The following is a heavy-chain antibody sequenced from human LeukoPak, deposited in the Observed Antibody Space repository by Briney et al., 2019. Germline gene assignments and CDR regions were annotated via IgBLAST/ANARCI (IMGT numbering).Heavy chain of an antibody. CDR2: IYYSGNT. D-gene: IGHD3-9*01. V-gene: IGHV4-39*01. CDR3: ARHVGVGPADLRYFAY. Sequence: PSETLSLTCAVSGGSISSSSYYWGWIRQPPGKGLEWIGSIYYSGNTYYNPSLKSRVTISVNTSKNQFSLKLSSVSAADTAVYYCARHVGVGPADLRYFAYWGQGTLVTVSS. J-gene: IGHJ4*02. CDR1: GGSISSSSYY.